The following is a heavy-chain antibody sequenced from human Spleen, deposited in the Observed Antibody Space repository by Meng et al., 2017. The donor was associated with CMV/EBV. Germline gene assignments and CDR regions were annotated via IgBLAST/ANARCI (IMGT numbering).Heavy chain of an antibody. CDR3: ARNLHPYYYDSSGYYYDY. V-gene: IGHV3-23*01. D-gene: IGHD3-22*01. CDR1: GFTFSTYR. J-gene: IGHJ4*02. CDR2: IRDSDGTK. Sequence: GESLKISCAASGFTFSTYRMSWVRQAPGKGLEWVSRIRDSDGTKSYADSVKGRFTISRDISQSMLYLQMNSLRAEDTAVYYCARNLHPYYYDSSGYYYDYWGQGTLVTVSS.